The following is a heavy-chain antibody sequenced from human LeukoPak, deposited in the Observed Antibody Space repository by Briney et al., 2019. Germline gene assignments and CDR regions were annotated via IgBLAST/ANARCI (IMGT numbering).Heavy chain of an antibody. CDR1: GFSFSSYN. J-gene: IGHJ6*03. Sequence: GGSLRLSCAASGFSFSSYNMNWVRLTPGKGLEWVSSITSSSTYTFYADSVKGRFTISRDNAKNSLDLEMNGLRDEDTAVYYCAKDGDYGSGFDYMDVWGKGTTVTVSS. D-gene: IGHD3-10*01. CDR2: ITSSSTYT. CDR3: AKDGDYGSGFDYMDV. V-gene: IGHV3-21*04.